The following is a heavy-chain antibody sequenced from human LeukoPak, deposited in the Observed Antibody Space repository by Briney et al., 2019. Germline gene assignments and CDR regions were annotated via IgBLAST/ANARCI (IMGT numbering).Heavy chain of an antibody. CDR2: IYYSGST. Sequence: KPSETLSLTCTVSGGSVSSGSYYWSWIRQPPGKGLEWIGYIYYSGSTNYNPSLKSRVTISVDTSKNQFSLKLSSVTAADTAVYYCARGDYYDSSGYYYFDYWGQGTLVTVSS. J-gene: IGHJ4*02. CDR3: ARGDYYDSSGYYYFDY. V-gene: IGHV4-61*01. D-gene: IGHD3-22*01. CDR1: GGSVSSGSYY.